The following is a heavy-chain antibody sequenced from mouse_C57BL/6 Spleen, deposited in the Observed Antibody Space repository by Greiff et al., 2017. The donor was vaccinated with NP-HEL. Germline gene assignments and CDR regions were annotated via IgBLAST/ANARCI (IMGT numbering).Heavy chain of an antibody. V-gene: IGHV5-4*01. Sequence: EVQLVESGGGLVKPGGSLKLSCAASGFTFSSYAMSWVRQTPEKRLEWVATISDGGSYTYYPDNVKGRFTISRDNAKNNLYLQMRHLKSEDTAMYYCARDGSNFAYWGQGTLVTVSA. J-gene: IGHJ3*01. CDR2: ISDGGSYT. CDR3: ARDGSNFAY. D-gene: IGHD2-5*01. CDR1: GFTFSSYA.